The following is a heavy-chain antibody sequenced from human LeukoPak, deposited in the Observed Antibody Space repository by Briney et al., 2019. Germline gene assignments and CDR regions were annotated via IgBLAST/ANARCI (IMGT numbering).Heavy chain of an antibody. D-gene: IGHD3-9*01. Sequence: GASVKVSCKASGYTFTSYYMHWVRQAPGQWLEWMGIINPSGGSTSYAQKFQGRVTMTRDTSTSTVYMELSSLRSEDTAVYYCARDSGYYDILTGYSYWFDYWGQGTLVTVSS. CDR2: INPSGGST. J-gene: IGHJ4*02. V-gene: IGHV1-46*01. CDR1: GYTFTSYY. CDR3: ARDSGYYDILTGYSYWFDY.